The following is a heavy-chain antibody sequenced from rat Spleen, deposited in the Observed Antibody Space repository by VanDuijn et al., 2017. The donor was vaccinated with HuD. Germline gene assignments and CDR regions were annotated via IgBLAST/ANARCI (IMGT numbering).Heavy chain of an antibody. D-gene: IGHD4-4*01. CDR2: INNAGST. CDR3: ARSVIRGSYVMDA. CDR1: GHSITNGYR. Sequence: VQLKESGPGLVQPSQTLSLTCSVTGHSITNGYRWNWIRKFPGNKLEWMGYINNAGSTLYNPSLKSRISITRDTSKNQFFLQVNSVTTEDTATYYCARSVIRGSYVMDAWGQGASVTVSS. V-gene: IGHV3-3*01. J-gene: IGHJ4*01.